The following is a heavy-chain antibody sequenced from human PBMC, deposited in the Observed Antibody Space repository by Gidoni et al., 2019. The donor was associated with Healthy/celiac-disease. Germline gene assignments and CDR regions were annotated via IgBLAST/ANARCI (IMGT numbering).Heavy chain of an antibody. CDR3: ARDAYGDFYFDY. J-gene: IGHJ4*02. CDR2: IYSGGST. CDR1: GFTVSSNY. D-gene: IGHD4-17*01. V-gene: IGHV3-66*02. Sequence: VQLVESGGGLVRPGGSLRLACAASGFTVSSNYRSWVRQAPGKGLEWVSVIYSGGSTYDADSVKGRFTISRDNAKNTLYLQMNSLRAEDTAVYYCARDAYGDFYFDYWGQGTLVTVSS.